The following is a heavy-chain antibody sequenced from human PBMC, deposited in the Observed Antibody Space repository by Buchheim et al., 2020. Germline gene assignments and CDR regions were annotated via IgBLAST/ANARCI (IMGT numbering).Heavy chain of an antibody. CDR3: AKEVGTIGVAGPYFDY. D-gene: IGHD6-19*01. Sequence: EVQLVESGGGLVQPGGSLRLSCAASGFTFSSYAMSCVRQAPGKGLEWVSAISDSGRNTYYADSVKGRFTFSRDHSTNTLYLQMNSLRAEDTAVYYCAKEVGTIGVAGPYFDYWGQGIL. V-gene: IGHV3-23*04. CDR2: ISDSGRNT. CDR1: GFTFSSYA. J-gene: IGHJ4*02.